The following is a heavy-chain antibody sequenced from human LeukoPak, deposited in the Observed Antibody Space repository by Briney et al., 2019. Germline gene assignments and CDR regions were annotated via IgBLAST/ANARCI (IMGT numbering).Heavy chain of an antibody. CDR1: GFTFSSYA. V-gene: IGHV3-23*01. J-gene: IGHJ4*02. CDR2: ISGSGGST. Sequence: PGGSLRLSCAASGFTFSSYAMSWVRQAPGKGLEWVSAISGSGGSTYYADSVKGRFTISRDNSKNTLYLQMNSLRAEDTAIYYCAKEYDNSGYYYVAYWGQGTLSPSPQ. D-gene: IGHD3-22*01. CDR3: AKEYDNSGYYYVAY.